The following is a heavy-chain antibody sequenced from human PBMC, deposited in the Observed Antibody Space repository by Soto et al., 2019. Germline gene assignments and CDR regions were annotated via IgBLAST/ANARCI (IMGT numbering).Heavy chain of an antibody. CDR3: XXXRXXXXCLRSYXSHYYYGMDV. D-gene: IGHD2-21*01. Sequence: QITLKESGPTLVKPTQTLTLTCTFSGFSLNTGGLGVGWIRQPPGKALEWLALIYWDGDKRYSPSLKSRLSITKDTSNNQVVLXMTXXXXVXXXXXXXXXXRXXXXCLRSYXSHYYYGMDVWGQGTTVTVSS. V-gene: IGHV2-5*02. CDR2: IYWDGDK. J-gene: IGHJ6*02. CDR1: GFSLNTGGLG.